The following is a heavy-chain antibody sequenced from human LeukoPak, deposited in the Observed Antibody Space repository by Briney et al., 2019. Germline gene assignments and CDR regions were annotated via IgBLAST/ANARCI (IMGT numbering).Heavy chain of an antibody. J-gene: IGHJ4*02. CDR3: ASGRYSRPFDY. V-gene: IGHV3-48*01. CDR1: GFTFSSYS. Sequence: GGSLRLSCAASGFTFSSYSMNWVRQAPGKGLEWVSYISSSSSTIYYADSVKGRFTISRDNAKNSLYLQMNSLRAEDTAVYYFASGRYSRPFDYWGQGTRVTVSS. CDR2: ISSSSSTI. D-gene: IGHD1-26*01.